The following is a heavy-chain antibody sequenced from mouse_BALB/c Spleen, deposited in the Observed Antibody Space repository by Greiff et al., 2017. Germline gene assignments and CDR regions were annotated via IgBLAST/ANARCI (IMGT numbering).Heavy chain of an antibody. Sequence: EVQRVESGGGLVKPGGSLKLSCAASGFAFSSYDMSWVRQTPEKRLEWVAYISSGGGSTYYPDTVKGRFTISRDNAKNTLYLQMSSLKSEDTAMYYCAREQGDYWGQGTTLTVSS. CDR1: GFAFSSYD. CDR2: ISSGGGST. J-gene: IGHJ2*01. CDR3: AREQGDY. V-gene: IGHV5-12-1*01.